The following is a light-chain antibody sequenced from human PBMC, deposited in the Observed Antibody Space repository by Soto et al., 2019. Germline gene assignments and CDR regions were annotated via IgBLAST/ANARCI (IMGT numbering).Light chain of an antibody. Sequence: EIVLTQSPATVSLSPGERATLSCRASQSVKTFLVWYQQKPAQAPRLLIYDASHRATGIPARLSGSGSGTDFTLTISTLQPEDAAVYYCQQRSNWTPITFGQGTRLEIK. V-gene: IGKV3-11*01. CDR1: QSVKTF. J-gene: IGKJ5*01. CDR2: DAS. CDR3: QQRSNWTPIT.